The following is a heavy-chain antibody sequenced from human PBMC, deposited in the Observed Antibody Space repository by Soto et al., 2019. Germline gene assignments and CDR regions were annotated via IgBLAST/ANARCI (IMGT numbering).Heavy chain of an antibody. J-gene: IGHJ6*01. Sequence: RGSLLLSCVSSGFTFSIYAMGWVRQAPGKGLDWVSVISGSGGITYSADSVKGRFTISRDNSKNMLYLQMKSLRAEDTAVYYCAKGITDTGGYYYYSMDVWGQGTAVTVSS. CDR1: GFTFSIYA. D-gene: IGHD2-15*01. V-gene: IGHV3-23*01. CDR2: ISGSGGIT. CDR3: AKGITDTGGYYYYSMDV.